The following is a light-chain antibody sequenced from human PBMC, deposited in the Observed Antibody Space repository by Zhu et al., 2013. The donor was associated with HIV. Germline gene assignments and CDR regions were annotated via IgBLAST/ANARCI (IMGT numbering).Light chain of an antibody. CDR2: DVS. V-gene: IGKV1-13*02. CDR3: QQANSFHPLT. CDR1: QGINSA. Sequence: AIQLTQSPSSLSASVGDRVAITCRASQGINSALAWYQQKVGKPPNLLIYDVSDLESGVPSRFSGSGSGTDFTLTISSLQPEDLGTYYCQQANSFHPLTFGGGTKVEIK. J-gene: IGKJ4*01.